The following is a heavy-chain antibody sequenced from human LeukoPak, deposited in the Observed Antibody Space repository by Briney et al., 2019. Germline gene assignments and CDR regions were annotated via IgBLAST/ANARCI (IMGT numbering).Heavy chain of an antibody. CDR1: GFTFSSSE. CDR2: ISTSGSTI. CDR3: AREDELGALDS. V-gene: IGHV3-48*03. D-gene: IGHD7-27*01. J-gene: IGHJ4*02. Sequence: PGGSQRLSCAASGFTFSSSEMNWVRQAPGKGLEWVSYISTSGSTIYYADSVKGRFTISRDNAKNSLYLQMNSLRAEDTAIYYCAREDELGALDSWGEGTLVTVSS.